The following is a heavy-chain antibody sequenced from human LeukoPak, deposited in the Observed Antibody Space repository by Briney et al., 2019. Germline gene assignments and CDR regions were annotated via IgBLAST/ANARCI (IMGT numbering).Heavy chain of an antibody. J-gene: IGHJ6*02. V-gene: IGHV1-69*02. Sequence: SVTVSCKASGGTFSSYTISWVRQAPGQGLEWMGRIIPILGIANYAQKFQGRVTITADKSTSTAYMELSSLRSEDTAVFYCARGHQPPYFGMDVWGQGTTVTVSS. CDR2: IIPILGIA. CDR3: ARGHQPPYFGMDV. CDR1: GGTFSSYT.